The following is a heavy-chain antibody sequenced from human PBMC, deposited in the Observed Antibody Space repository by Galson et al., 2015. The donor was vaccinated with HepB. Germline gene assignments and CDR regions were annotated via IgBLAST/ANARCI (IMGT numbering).Heavy chain of an antibody. D-gene: IGHD1-7*01. J-gene: IGHJ5*02. Sequence: LTCAVYGGSFSGYYWSWIRQPPGKGLEWIGEINHSGSTNYNPSLKSRVTISVDTSKNQFSLKLSSVTAADTAVYYCASSLGPNYKNWFDPWGQGTLVTVSS. V-gene: IGHV4-34*01. CDR2: INHSGST. CDR3: ASSLGPNYKNWFDP. CDR1: GGSFSGYY.